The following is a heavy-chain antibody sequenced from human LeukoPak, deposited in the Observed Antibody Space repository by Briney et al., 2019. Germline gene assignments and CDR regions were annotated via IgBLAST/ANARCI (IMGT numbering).Heavy chain of an antibody. Sequence: PGGSLRLSCAASGFTFSSYGMHWVRHAPGKGLEWVSVIWYDGSNKYYADSVKGRFTISRDNSKNTLYLQMNSLRAEDTAVYYCARVGSRNPAYGMDVWGQGTTVTVSS. CDR1: GFTFSSYG. J-gene: IGHJ6*02. V-gene: IGHV3-33*01. CDR2: IWYDGSNK. CDR3: ARVGSRNPAYGMDV. D-gene: IGHD3-10*01.